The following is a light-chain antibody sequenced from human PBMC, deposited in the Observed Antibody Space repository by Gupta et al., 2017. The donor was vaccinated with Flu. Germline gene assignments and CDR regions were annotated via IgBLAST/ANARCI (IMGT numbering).Light chain of an antibody. J-gene: IGKJ2*01. CDR1: QGVSIY. CDR2: AAT. Sequence: DVQLTQSPSFLYASVGDRVTINCRTSQGVSIYLAWYQQKPGRAPQALIYAATKLHNGVPPRFSGSGSGTEFTLTINGLQPEDYATYYCQQFNNYPRTFGQGTKLEVK. CDR3: QQFNNYPRT. V-gene: IGKV1-9*01.